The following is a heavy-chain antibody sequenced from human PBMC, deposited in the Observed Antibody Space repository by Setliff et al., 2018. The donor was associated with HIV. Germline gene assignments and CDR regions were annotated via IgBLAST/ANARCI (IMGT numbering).Heavy chain of an antibody. D-gene: IGHD2-15*01. CDR1: GGSVSTSSYS. CDR3: GRVAGYCAPSRCYGYNAFDI. J-gene: IGHJ3*02. V-gene: IGHV4-39*01. CDR2: IYHTGKT. Sequence: SETLSLTCTVSGGSVSTSSYSWGWIRQPPEKGLEWIGTIYHTGKTYYNSSLNSRVTIAVDTSKDQFSLNLSTATAADTAVYYCGRVAGYCAPSRCYGYNAFDIWGPGTMVTVSS.